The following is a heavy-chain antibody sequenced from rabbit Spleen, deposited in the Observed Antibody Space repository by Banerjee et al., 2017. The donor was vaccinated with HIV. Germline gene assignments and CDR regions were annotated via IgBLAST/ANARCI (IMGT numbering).Heavy chain of an antibody. CDR2: IDTGSSGFT. J-gene: IGHJ6*01. CDR3: ARDTSSSFSSYGMDL. Sequence: QSLEESGGDLVKPGASLTLTCTASGFSFSSNEYMCWVRQAPGKGLEWIACIDTGSSGFTYFASWAKGRFTISKTSSTTVTLQMTSLTAADTATYFCARDTSSSFSSYGMDLWGPGTLVTVS. V-gene: IGHV1S40*01. CDR1: GFSFSSNEY. D-gene: IGHD1-1*01.